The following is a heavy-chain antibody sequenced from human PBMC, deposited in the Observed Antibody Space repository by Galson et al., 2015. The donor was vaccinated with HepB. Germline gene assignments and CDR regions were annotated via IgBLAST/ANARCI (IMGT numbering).Heavy chain of an antibody. CDR1: GYTFTSYY. V-gene: IGHV1-46*04. J-gene: IGHJ4*02. D-gene: IGHD3-22*01. Sequence: SVKVSCKASGYTFTSYYMHWVRQAPGQGLEWMGIINPSGGSTSYAQKLQGRVTMTRDTSTSTVYMELSSLRSEDTAVYYCARERHYYDSSGNFDYWGQGTLVTVSS. CDR3: ARERHYYDSSGNFDY. CDR2: INPSGGST.